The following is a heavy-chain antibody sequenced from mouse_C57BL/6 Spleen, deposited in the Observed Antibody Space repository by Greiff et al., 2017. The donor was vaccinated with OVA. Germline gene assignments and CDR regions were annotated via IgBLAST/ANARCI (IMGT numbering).Heavy chain of an antibody. J-gene: IGHJ1*03. V-gene: IGHV1-66*01. D-gene: IGHD1-1*01. CDR2: IYPGSGNT. CDR1: GYSFTSYY. Sequence: QVQLKESGPELVKPGASVKISCKASGYSFTSYYIHWVKQRPGQGLEWIGWIYPGSGNTKYNEKFKGKATLTADTSSSTAYMQLSSLTSEDSAVYYCARRTTVVAKDWYFDVWGTGTTVTVSS. CDR3: ARRTTVVAKDWYFDV.